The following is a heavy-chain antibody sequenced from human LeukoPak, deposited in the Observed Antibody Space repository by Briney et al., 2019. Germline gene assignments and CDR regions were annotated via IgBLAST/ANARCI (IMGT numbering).Heavy chain of an antibody. Sequence: ASVKVSCKASGYTFTGYYMHWVRQAPGQGLEWMGWINPNSGGTNYAQKFQGRVTTTRDTSISTAYMELSRLRSDDTAVYYCATYYYDSSGYYYGHFQHWGQGTLVTVSS. J-gene: IGHJ1*01. CDR2: INPNSGGT. D-gene: IGHD3-22*01. CDR1: GYTFTGYY. V-gene: IGHV1-2*02. CDR3: ATYYYDSSGYYYGHFQH.